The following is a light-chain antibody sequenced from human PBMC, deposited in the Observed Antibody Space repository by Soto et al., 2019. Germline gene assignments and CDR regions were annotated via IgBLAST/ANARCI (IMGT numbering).Light chain of an antibody. J-gene: IGKJ5*01. CDR2: DAS. Sequence: ESLLTQSAATLSLSPGVGATLSFRASQSVRSYLAWYQQKPGQATRLLIYDASNRATEIPARFSGSGSRTDFTLTISSLEPEEVAVYYCKERGNWPPITFGQGTRLEI. CDR3: KERGNWPPIT. V-gene: IGKV3-11*01. CDR1: QSVRSY.